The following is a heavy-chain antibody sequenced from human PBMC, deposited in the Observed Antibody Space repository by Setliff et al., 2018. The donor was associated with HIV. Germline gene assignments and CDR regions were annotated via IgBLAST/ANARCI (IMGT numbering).Heavy chain of an antibody. J-gene: IGHJ6*03. CDR3: ARDGSGSSYYYYYMDV. CDR1: GGSISSGGFY. V-gene: IGHV4-61*08. D-gene: IGHD3-10*01. Sequence: ASETLSLTCTVTGGSISSGGFYWTWIRQHPGKGLEWIGYIYTSGSTNYNPSLKSRVTISVDTSKNQFSLKLSSVTAADTAVYYCARDGSGSSYYYYYMDVWGKGTTVTVSS. CDR2: IYTSGST.